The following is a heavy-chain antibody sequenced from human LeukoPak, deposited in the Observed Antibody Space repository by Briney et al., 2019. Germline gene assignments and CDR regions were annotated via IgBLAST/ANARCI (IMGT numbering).Heavy chain of an antibody. D-gene: IGHD6-19*01. J-gene: IGHJ4*02. CDR3: AREYSSGWGFDY. Sequence: GGSLRLSCAASGFNFRGYSMNWVRRAPGKGLEWVSSVGSTTSYIKYADSVKGRFSISRDNAKNSVYLQMNGLRAEDTAVYYCAREYSSGWGFDYWGQGTLVTVSS. CDR2: VGSTTSYI. CDR1: GFNFRGYS. V-gene: IGHV3-21*01.